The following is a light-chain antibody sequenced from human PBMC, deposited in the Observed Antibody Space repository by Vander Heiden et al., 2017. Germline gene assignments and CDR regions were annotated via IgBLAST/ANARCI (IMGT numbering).Light chain of an antibody. Sequence: QSALTQLRSVSGSPAQSVTISCTGTSSDVGGFNHVSWYQQHPGKAPKVMIYDVNKRPSGVPYRFSGSKSGNTASLTISGLQAEDEAGYYCCSYAGTNTWLFGGGTKLTVL. J-gene: IGLJ3*02. CDR2: DVN. CDR1: SSDVGGFNH. CDR3: CSYAGTNTWL. V-gene: IGLV2-11*01.